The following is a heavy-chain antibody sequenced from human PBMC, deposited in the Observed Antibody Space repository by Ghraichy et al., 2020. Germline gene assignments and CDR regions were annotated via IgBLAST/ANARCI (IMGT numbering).Heavy chain of an antibody. D-gene: IGHD3-3*01. J-gene: IGHJ2*01. CDR2: INHSGST. V-gene: IGHV4-34*01. CDR3: ARGGALRFLEWLLYVRDWYFDL. Sequence: SQTLSLTCAVYGGSFSGYYWSWIRQPPGKGLEWIGEINHSGSTNYNPSLKSRVTISVDTSKNQFSLKLSSVTAADTAVYYCARGGALRFLEWLLYVRDWYFDLWGRGTLVTVSS. CDR1: GGSFSGYY.